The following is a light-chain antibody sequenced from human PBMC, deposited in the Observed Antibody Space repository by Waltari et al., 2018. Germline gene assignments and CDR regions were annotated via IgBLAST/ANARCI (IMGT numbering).Light chain of an antibody. CDR2: KTF. Sequence: DIQLTQSPSILSASVGARVTLTCRASQSIGNLLAWFQQKSGNPPKLLIYKTFNLESGVPSRFSGSGSGTEFTLTITSLQPDDFATYYCQQYSTSSMFSFGQGTKLEVK. CDR1: QSIGNL. J-gene: IGKJ2*03. V-gene: IGKV1-5*03. CDR3: QQYSTSSMFS.